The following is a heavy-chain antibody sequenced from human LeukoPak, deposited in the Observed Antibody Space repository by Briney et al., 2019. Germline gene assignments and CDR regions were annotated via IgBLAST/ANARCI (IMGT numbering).Heavy chain of an antibody. CDR3: ARDSGIYGSGSYYNY. J-gene: IGHJ4*02. D-gene: IGHD3-10*01. CDR1: GGTFSSYA. Sequence: SVKVSCKASGGTFSSYAISWVRQAPGQGLEWMGRIIPILGIANYAQKFQGRVTITADKSTSTAYMELSSLRSEDTAVYYCARDSGIYGSGSYYNYWGQGTLVTVSS. CDR2: IIPILGIA. V-gene: IGHV1-69*04.